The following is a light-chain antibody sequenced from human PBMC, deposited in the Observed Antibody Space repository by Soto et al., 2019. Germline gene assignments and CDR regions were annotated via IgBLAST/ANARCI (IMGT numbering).Light chain of an antibody. CDR2: GAS. V-gene: IGKV3-20*01. CDR3: QQYGSSPRT. CDR1: QSVSNSY. J-gene: IGKJ1*01. Sequence: EIVLTQSPGTLSLSPWERATLSCRASQSVSNSYLAWYQQKPGQAPRLLMYGASSRATGIPDRFSGSGSGTDFSLTISRLEPEDFAVYFCQQYGSSPRTFGQGTKVDIK.